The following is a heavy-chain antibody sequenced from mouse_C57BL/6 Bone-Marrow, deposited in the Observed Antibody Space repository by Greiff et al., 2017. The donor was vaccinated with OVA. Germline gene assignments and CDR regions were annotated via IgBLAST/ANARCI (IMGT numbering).Heavy chain of an antibody. V-gene: IGHV14-2*01. CDR3: ARGYYGSSYYFDY. Sequence: VHVKQSGAELVKPGASVKLSCTASGFNIKDYYMHWVKQRTEQGLAWIGRIDPEDGETKYAPKFQGKATITADTSSNTAYLQLSSLTSEDTAVYYCARGYYGSSYYFDYWGQGTTLTVSS. J-gene: IGHJ2*01. CDR2: IDPEDGET. CDR1: GFNIKDYY. D-gene: IGHD1-1*01.